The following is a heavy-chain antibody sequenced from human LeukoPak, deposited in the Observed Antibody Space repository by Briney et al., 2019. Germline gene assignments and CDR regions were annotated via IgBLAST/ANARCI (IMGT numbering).Heavy chain of an antibody. Sequence: GESLEISCKGSGYSFTTYRISWVRQMPGKGLEWMGTIDPRDSYSNYSPSFQGHVTISADKSISTASLQWSSLKASDTAMYYCARHGGGFDYWGQGTLVPVSS. D-gene: IGHD2-15*01. CDR1: GYSFTTYR. V-gene: IGHV5-10-1*01. J-gene: IGHJ4*02. CDR3: ARHGGGFDY. CDR2: IDPRDSYS.